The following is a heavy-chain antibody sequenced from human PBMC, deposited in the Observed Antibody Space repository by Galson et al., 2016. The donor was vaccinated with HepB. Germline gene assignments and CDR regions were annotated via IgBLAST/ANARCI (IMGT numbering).Heavy chain of an antibody. V-gene: IGHV3-33*08. CDR3: ARDVRDRYRYGFEGDDDYYGMDV. J-gene: IGHJ6*02. CDR2: IWYDGSKK. Sequence: SLRLSCAASEFSFSAYGMYWLRQAPGKGLEWVAVIWYDGSKKYYADSVKGRFTISRDNSKNKLFLQMNSLRVEDTAVYYCARDVRDRYRYGFEGDDDYYGMDVWGQGTTVTVSS. D-gene: IGHD5-18*01. CDR1: EFSFSAYG.